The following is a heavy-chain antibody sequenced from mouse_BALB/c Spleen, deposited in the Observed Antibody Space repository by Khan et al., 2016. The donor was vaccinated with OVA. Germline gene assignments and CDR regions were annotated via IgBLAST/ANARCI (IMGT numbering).Heavy chain of an antibody. CDR1: GYTFTSYW. J-gene: IGHJ2*01. CDR3: AGGGITTGYFDY. V-gene: IGHV1-87*01. D-gene: IGHD1-1*01. Sequence: VQLQESGTELARPGASVKLSCKASGYTFTSYWMQWVKQRPGQGLEWIGAIYPGDGNSRYTQKFKGKATLTADKSSSTAYMQISSLASEDSAVYYCAGGGITTGYFDYWGQGPTLTVSS. CDR2: IYPGDGNS.